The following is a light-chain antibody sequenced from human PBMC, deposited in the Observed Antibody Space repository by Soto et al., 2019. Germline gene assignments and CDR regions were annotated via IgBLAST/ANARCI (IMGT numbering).Light chain of an antibody. V-gene: IGKV3-15*01. CDR1: QSVSSS. J-gene: IGKJ5*01. Sequence: EIVMTQSPATLSVSPGERATLSCRASQSVSSSLAWYQQKPGQAPRLLIFGASTRATGIPATFSGSGSGTEFTLTISGLQSEDFAVYYCQQYNQWPQTFGQGTRLEIK. CDR3: QQYNQWPQT. CDR2: GAS.